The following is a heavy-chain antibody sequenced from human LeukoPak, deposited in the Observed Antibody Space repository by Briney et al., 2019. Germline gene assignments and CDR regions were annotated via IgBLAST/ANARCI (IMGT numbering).Heavy chain of an antibody. J-gene: IGHJ6*02. CDR3: ARGYYDFWSGYPTAGMDV. D-gene: IGHD3-3*01. CDR2: INHSGST. CDR1: GGSFSGYY. V-gene: IGHV4-34*01. Sequence: SETLSLTCAVYGGSFSGYYWSWIRQPPGKGLEWIGEINHSGSTNYNPSLKSRVTISVDTSKNQFSLKLSSVTAADTAVCYCARGYYDFWSGYPTAGMDVWGQGTTVTVSS.